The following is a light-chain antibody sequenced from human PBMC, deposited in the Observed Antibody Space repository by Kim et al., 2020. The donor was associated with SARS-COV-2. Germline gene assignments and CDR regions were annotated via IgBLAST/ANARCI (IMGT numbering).Light chain of an antibody. J-gene: IGLJ1*01. V-gene: IGLV2-14*03. CDR1: SSDMGAYNY. CDR2: DVT. CDR3: SSYTSSTTLS. Sequence: GQSYTISCTGTSSDMGAYNYVSWYQSLPGNAPKLIIYDVTKRPSGVSDRFSGSKSGDTASVTISGLQAEDEADYHCSSYTSSTTLSFGTGTKVTVL.